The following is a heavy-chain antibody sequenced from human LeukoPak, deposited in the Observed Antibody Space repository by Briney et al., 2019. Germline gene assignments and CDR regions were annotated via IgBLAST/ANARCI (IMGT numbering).Heavy chain of an antibody. CDR3: AAWVGESYAPYYYYGMDV. CDR2: IYYSGST. V-gene: IGHV4-59*01. Sequence: PSETLSLTCTVSGGSISSYYWSWLRQPPGKGLEGIGYIYYSGSTNYNPSLTSRVTISVDTSKNQFSLKLSSVTAADTAVYYCAAWVGESYAPYYYYGMDVWGKGTTVTVSS. D-gene: IGHD3-10*01. CDR1: GGSISSYY. J-gene: IGHJ6*04.